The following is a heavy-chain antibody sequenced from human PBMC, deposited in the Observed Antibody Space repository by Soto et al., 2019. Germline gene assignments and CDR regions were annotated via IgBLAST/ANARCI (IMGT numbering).Heavy chain of an antibody. J-gene: IGHJ5*02. CDR2: INTDGSGT. Sequence: EVQLVESGGGLVQPGGSLRLSYAASGFTFSTYWLHWVRQAPGKGLLWVSHINTDGSGTGYADSVKGRFTISRDNAKNTLYLQMNSQRAEDTAVYYCARGACTKTRCYILDLWGQGTRVAVSS. CDR3: ARGACTKTRCYILDL. CDR1: GFTFSTYW. V-gene: IGHV3-74*01. D-gene: IGHD2-8*01.